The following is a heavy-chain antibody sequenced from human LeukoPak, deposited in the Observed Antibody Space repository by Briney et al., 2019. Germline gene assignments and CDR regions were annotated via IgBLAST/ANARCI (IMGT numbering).Heavy chain of an antibody. CDR2: ISSDRTTI. J-gene: IGHJ4*02. V-gene: IGHV3-48*02. CDR3: AGQKGMDY. CDR1: GFTFSSYT. Sequence: GGSLRLSCAASGFTFSSYTMSWVRQAPGKGLECVSSISSDRTTIFYADSVKGRFTISRDNAQDSLYLQMNSLRDEDTAVYYCAGQKGMDYWGQGTLVIVSS.